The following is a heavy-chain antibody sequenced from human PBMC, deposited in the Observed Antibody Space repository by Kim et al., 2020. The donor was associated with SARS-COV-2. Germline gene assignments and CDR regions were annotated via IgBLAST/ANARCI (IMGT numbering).Heavy chain of an antibody. CDR3: ARADDILTDLGSYFQH. Sequence: SVKVSCKASGGTFSSYAISWVRQAPGQGLEWMGGIIPIFGTANYAQKFQGRVTITADESTSTAYMELSSLRSEDTAVYYCARADDILTDLGSYFQHWGQGTLVTVSS. J-gene: IGHJ1*01. CDR2: IIPIFGTA. D-gene: IGHD3-9*01. CDR1: GGTFSSYA. V-gene: IGHV1-69*13.